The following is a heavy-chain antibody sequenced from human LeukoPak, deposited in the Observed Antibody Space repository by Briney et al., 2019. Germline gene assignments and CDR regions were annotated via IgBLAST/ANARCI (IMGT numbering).Heavy chain of an antibody. J-gene: IGHJ4*02. D-gene: IGHD3-3*01. CDR3: AKSRVEGSFYYFDY. V-gene: IGHV3-23*01. CDR2: ISGSDGRT. CDR1: GFTFSSYA. Sequence: GGSLRLSCAASGFTFSSYAMSWVRQAPGKGLEWVSAISGSDGRTYYADSVKGRFTISRDNSKNTLYLQMNSLRAEDTAVYSCAKSRVEGSFYYFDYWGQGTLVTVSS.